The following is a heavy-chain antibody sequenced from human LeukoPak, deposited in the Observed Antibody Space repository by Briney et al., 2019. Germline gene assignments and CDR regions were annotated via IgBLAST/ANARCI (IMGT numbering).Heavy chain of an antibody. CDR1: GFTFSNKA. CDR3: AKDWVGGTRLYFDY. D-gene: IGHD3-10*01. V-gene: IGHV3-23*01. CDR2: ISGSGGST. J-gene: IGHJ4*02. Sequence: PGGSLRLSCAASGFTFSNKAMSWVRQAPGRGLEWVSAISGSGGSTYYAASVKGRFTVSRDNSKNTLYLQMTSLRAEDTAVYYCAKDWVGGTRLYFDYWGQGTQVTVSS.